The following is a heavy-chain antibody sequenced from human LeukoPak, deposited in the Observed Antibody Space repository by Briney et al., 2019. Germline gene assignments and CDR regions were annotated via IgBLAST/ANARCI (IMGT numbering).Heavy chain of an antibody. D-gene: IGHD3-22*01. CDR3: AKGKDYYDSSGYYYTYAFDT. CDR1: GFTFSSYA. CDR2: ISYDGSNK. Sequence: GGSLRLSCAASGFTFSSYAVHWVRQAPGKGLEWVAFISYDGSNKHYSDSVKGRFTTSRDNSKNTLYLQMNSLRAEDTAVYYCAKGKDYYDSSGYYYTYAFDTWGQGTMVTVSS. V-gene: IGHV3-30*18. J-gene: IGHJ3*02.